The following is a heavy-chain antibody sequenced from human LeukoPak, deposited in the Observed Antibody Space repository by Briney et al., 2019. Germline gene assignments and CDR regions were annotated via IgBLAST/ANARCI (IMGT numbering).Heavy chain of an antibody. CDR2: ISSSNRYT. J-gene: IGHJ4*02. V-gene: IGHV3-11*06. CDR3: ARRSPNYYFDY. Sequence: GGSLRLSCAASGFTFSDYYMSWIRQAPGKGLEWVSYISSSNRYTNYADSVKGRFTISRDNAKNSLYLQMNSLSDEDTAVYYCARRSPNYYFDYWGQGTPVTVSS. CDR1: GFTFSDYY.